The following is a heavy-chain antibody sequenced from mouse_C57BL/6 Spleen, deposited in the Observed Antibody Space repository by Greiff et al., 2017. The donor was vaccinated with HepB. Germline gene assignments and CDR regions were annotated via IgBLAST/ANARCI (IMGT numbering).Heavy chain of an antibody. CDR3: ARSVITTVVADYFDY. V-gene: IGHV1-9*01. CDR2: ILPGSGST. D-gene: IGHD1-1*01. CDR1: GYTFTGYW. J-gene: IGHJ2*01. Sequence: QVRLQQSGAELMKPGASVKLSCKATGYTFTGYWIEWVKQRPGHGLEWIGEILPGSGSTNYNEKFKGKATFTADTSSNTAYMQLSSLTTEDSAIYYCARSVITTVVADYFDYWGQGTTLTVSS.